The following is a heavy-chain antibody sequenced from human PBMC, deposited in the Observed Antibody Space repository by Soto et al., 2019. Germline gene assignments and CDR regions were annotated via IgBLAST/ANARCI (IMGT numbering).Heavy chain of an antibody. CDR3: ARESRAAADY. D-gene: IGHD2-2*01. J-gene: IGHJ4*02. V-gene: IGHV1-3*01. Sequence: GAPVKVSCKASGYTFTSYAMHWARQAPGQRLEWMGWINAGNGNTKYSQKFQGRVTITRDTSASIAYMELSSLRSEDTAVYYCARESRAAADYWGQGTLVTVSS. CDR1: GYTFTSYA. CDR2: INAGNGNT.